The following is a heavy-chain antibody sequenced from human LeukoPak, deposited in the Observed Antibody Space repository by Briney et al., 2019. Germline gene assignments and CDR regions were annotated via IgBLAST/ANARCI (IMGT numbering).Heavy chain of an antibody. V-gene: IGHV1-18*01. CDR3: ARRLFGYYYYSMDV. J-gene: IGHJ6*02. CDR2: ISAYNGNT. Sequence: ASVKVSCKASGYTFTSYGISWVRQAPGQGLEWMGWISAYNGNTNYAQKLQGRVTMTTDTSTSTAYMELRSLRSDDTAVYYCARRLFGYYYYSMDVWGQGTTVTVSS. D-gene: IGHD2-21*01. CDR1: GYTFTSYG.